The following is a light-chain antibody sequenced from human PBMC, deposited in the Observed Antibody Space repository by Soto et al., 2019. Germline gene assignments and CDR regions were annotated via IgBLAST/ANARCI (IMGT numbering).Light chain of an antibody. CDR1: QGISSW. Sequence: DIQMPQSPSSVSASVGDRVTMTCRASQGISSWLVWYQQKPGKAPKLLIYAASSLQSGVPSRFSGSGSGTDFTLTITGLQPEDLATSYCQQANSFPWTFGQGTKVDSK. CDR3: QQANSFPWT. CDR2: AAS. V-gene: IGKV1-12*01. J-gene: IGKJ1*01.